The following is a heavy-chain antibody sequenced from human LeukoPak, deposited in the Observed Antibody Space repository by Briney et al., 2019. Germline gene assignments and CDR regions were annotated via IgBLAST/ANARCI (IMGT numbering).Heavy chain of an antibody. Sequence: PGGSLRLSCAASGFTFSSYSMNWVRQAPGKGLEWVAFIRYDGSDKYYADSVKGRFTISRDNSKNTLYLQMNSLRAEDTAAYYCANLPIRGSGSYYTDYWGQGTLVTVSS. D-gene: IGHD3-10*01. J-gene: IGHJ4*02. CDR2: IRYDGSDK. V-gene: IGHV3-30*02. CDR1: GFTFSSYS. CDR3: ANLPIRGSGSYYTDY.